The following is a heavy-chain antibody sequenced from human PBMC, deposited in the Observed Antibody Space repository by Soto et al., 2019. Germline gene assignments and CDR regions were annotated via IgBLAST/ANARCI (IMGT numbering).Heavy chain of an antibody. CDR1: GFTFSSYD. CDR2: VSASGSIT. CDR3: AKGDCSGGRCYRGFDY. V-gene: IGHV3-23*01. Sequence: GGSLRLSCAASGFTFSSYDMSWVRQAPGKGLEWVSGVSASGSITSYADSAKGRFTISRDDAKNTVFLQMSSLRAEDTAVYFCAKGDCSGGRCYRGFDYWGQGTLVTVSS. D-gene: IGHD2-15*01. J-gene: IGHJ4*02.